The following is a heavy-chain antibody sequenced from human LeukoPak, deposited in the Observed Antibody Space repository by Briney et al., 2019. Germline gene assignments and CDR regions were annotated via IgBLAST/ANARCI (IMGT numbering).Heavy chain of an antibody. D-gene: IGHD6-13*01. V-gene: IGHV1-24*01. CDR2: FDPEDGET. J-gene: IGHJ6*03. Sequence: ASVKVSCKVSGYTLTELSMHWVRQAPGKGLEWMGGFDPEDGETIYAQKFQGRVTMTEDTSTDTAYMELSSLRSEDTAVCYCATLNSPYSSSSYYYYMDVWGKGTTVTISS. CDR3: ATLNSPYSSSSYYYYMDV. CDR1: GYTLTELS.